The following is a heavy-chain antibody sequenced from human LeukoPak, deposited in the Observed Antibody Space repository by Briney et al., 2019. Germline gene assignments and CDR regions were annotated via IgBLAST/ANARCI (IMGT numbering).Heavy chain of an antibody. Sequence: GGSLRLSCAASGFTFSSYGMHWVRQPPGKGLEWVAFIRYDETTKYFADSVKGRFTISRDNFKNPLYLQMNSLNPEDTAVYYCAKDGTEPYYDILTGYRPYYYYMDVWGKGTTVTISS. D-gene: IGHD3-9*01. V-gene: IGHV3-30*02. CDR2: IRYDETTK. J-gene: IGHJ6*03. CDR3: AKDGTEPYYDILTGYRPYYYYMDV. CDR1: GFTFSSYG.